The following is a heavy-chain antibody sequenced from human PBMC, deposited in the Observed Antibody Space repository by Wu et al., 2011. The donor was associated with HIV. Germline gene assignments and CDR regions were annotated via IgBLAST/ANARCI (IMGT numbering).Heavy chain of an antibody. Sequence: QVQLVQSGAEVKKPGASVKVSCKASGYTFTSYYMHWVRQAPGQGLEWMGIISPSGGSTNYAQKFQGRVTMSRDTSTSTVYMELSSLRSEDTAVYYCARGLTYYYDSGSPNNRDWGQGTLVTVSS. D-gene: IGHD3-10*01. CDR3: ARGLTYYYDSGSPNNRD. V-gene: IGHV1-46*01. CDR2: ISPSGGST. CDR1: GYTFTSYY. J-gene: IGHJ1*01.